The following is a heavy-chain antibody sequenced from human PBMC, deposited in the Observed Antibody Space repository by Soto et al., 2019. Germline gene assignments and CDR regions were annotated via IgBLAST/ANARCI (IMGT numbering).Heavy chain of an antibody. Sequence: GGSLRLSCAGSGFTFGDSYMSWIRQAPGKGLEWLSYINPGSRYTAYADSVKGRFTISRDNAKRSLYLQMRSLTAEDTAIYYCVRGGGGGLFDPWGQGTMVT. CDR1: GFTFGDSY. CDR3: VRGGGGGLFDP. J-gene: IGHJ5*02. D-gene: IGHD2-15*01. CDR2: INPGSRYT. V-gene: IGHV3-11*06.